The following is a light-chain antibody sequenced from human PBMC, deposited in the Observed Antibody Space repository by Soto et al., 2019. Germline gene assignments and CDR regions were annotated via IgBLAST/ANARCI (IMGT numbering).Light chain of an antibody. CDR3: QQYNGYRWT. Sequence: DIQMTQSASIVSASVGDRVTITCRASQSISSWLAWYQQKPGKAPKILIYKASSLESGVPSRFSGSGSGTEFTLTISSLQPDDFATYYCQQYNGYRWTFGQRTKVDIK. CDR1: QSISSW. V-gene: IGKV1-5*03. CDR2: KAS. J-gene: IGKJ1*01.